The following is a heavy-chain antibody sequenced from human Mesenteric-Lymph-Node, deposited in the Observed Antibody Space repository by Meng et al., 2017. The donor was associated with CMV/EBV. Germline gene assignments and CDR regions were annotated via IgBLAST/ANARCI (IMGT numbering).Heavy chain of an antibody. Sequence: GESLKISCAASGFTFSSYSMNWVRQAPGKGLEWVSYISSSSSTIYYADSVKGRFTISRDKAKNSLYLQMNSLRAEDTAVYYCARGGRFLEWLQGWFDPWGQGTLVTVSS. CDR1: GFTFSSYS. CDR3: ARGGRFLEWLQGWFDP. V-gene: IGHV3-48*01. D-gene: IGHD3-3*01. J-gene: IGHJ5*02. CDR2: ISSSSSTI.